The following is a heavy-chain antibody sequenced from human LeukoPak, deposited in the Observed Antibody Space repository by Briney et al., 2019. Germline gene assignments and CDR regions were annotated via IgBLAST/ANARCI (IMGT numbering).Heavy chain of an antibody. V-gene: IGHV4-38-2*01. Sequence: SETLSLTCAVSGYSINSGYCWGWIRQPPGQGLEWIGRIYTSGSTNYNPSLKSRVTISVDTSKNQFSLKLSSVTAADTAVYYCVRGNYRPKYSWFDPWGQGTLVTVSS. CDR2: IYTSGST. D-gene: IGHD1-7*01. CDR1: GYSINSGYC. J-gene: IGHJ5*02. CDR3: VRGNYRPKYSWFDP.